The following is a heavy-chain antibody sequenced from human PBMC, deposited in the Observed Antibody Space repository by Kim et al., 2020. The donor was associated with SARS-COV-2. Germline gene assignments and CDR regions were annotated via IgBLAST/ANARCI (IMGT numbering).Heavy chain of an antibody. CDR3: ARDSRYYYDSSGYKAFDY. V-gene: IGHV1-46*01. Sequence: QGRVTMTRDTSTSTVYMELSRLRSEDTAVYYCARDSRYYYDSSGYKAFDYWGQGTLVTVSS. J-gene: IGHJ4*02. D-gene: IGHD3-22*01.